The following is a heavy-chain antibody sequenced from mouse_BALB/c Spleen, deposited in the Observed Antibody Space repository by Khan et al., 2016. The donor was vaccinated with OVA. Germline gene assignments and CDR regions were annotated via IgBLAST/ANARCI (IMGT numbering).Heavy chain of an antibody. CDR1: GYTFINYW. J-gene: IGHJ2*01. CDR3: ARRGLRWDFDY. Sequence: VQRVESGAELAKPGASVKMSCKASGYTFINYWILWVKQRPGQGLEWIGYINPSTGYTEYNQNYKDKATLTADKSSSAAYMQLSSLTSEESAVYYCARRGLRWDFDYWVQGTTLTVSS. V-gene: IGHV1-7*01. CDR2: INPSTGYT. D-gene: IGHD1-1*01.